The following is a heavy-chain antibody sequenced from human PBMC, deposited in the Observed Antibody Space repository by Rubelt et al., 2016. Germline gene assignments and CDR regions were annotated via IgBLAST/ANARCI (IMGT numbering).Heavy chain of an antibody. Sequence: QLQLQESGPGLVKPSETLSLTCTVSGGSISSSSYYWGWIRQPPGKGLEWIGSIYYSGSTYYNPSLKSGVTISVDTSKNQFSLKLSSVTAADTAVYYCARLEQWLSPPFDYGGQGTLVTVSS. CDR2: IYYSGST. CDR3: ARLEQWLSPPFDY. J-gene: IGHJ4*02. D-gene: IGHD6-19*01. CDR1: GGSISSSSYY. V-gene: IGHV4-39*01.